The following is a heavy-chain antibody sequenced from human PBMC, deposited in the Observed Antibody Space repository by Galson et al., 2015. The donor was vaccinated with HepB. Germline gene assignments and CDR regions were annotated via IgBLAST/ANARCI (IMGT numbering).Heavy chain of an antibody. V-gene: IGHV1-18*01. J-gene: IGHJ4*02. CDR1: GYSFSDYG. CDR2: ISTSNGNT. CDR3: ARDFRGPGPREEDYFDY. Sequence: SVKVSCKASGYSFSDYGISWVRQAPGQGLEWMGWISTSNGNTFYAQKFQGRVAMTTDASTTTAYMELRSLRSDDTAVYYCARDFRGPGPREEDYFDYWGQGTLVTVSS.